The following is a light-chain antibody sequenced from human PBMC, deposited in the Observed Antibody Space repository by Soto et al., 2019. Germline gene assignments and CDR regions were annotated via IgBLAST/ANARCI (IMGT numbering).Light chain of an antibody. Sequence: QSVLTQPPSASATPGQRVTISCSGSSSNIGSNTVNWYQHLPGTAPKLLIYSSNQRPSGVPDRFSGSKSGTSASLATSGLQSEDEADYYCAAWGGSVKVYVFGGGSKLTGL. CDR2: SSN. CDR3: AAWGGSVKVYV. J-gene: IGLJ2*01. CDR1: SSNIGSNT. V-gene: IGLV1-44*01.